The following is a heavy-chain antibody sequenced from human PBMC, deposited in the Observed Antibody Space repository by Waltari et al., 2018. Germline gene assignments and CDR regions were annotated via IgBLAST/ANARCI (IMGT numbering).Heavy chain of an antibody. D-gene: IGHD3-22*01. CDR1: GFTFSDSS. CDR2: ISSSSSYK. Sequence: EVQLVESGGGLVKPGGSLRLSCAASGFTFSDSSMNWVRLAPGKGLEWVSLISSSSSYKYYADSVKGRFTISRDNAKNSLYLQMNSLRAEDTAVYYCARSLVYDTSGDEAFDIWGQGTMVTVSS. V-gene: IGHV3-21*02. CDR3: ARSLVYDTSGDEAFDI. J-gene: IGHJ3*02.